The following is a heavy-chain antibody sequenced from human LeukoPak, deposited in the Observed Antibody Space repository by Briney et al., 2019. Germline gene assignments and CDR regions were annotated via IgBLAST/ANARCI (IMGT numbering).Heavy chain of an antibody. Sequence: PGGSLRLSCAASGFTFSSYAMSWVRQAPGKGLEWVSSISSSSRHIYYADSVKGRFTISRDNAKNSLFLQMNSLRVEDTAVYYCARVKEASAFDIWGQGTMVTVSS. J-gene: IGHJ3*02. CDR3: ARVKEASAFDI. CDR1: GFTFSSYA. CDR2: ISSSSRHI. D-gene: IGHD5-12*01. V-gene: IGHV3-21*01.